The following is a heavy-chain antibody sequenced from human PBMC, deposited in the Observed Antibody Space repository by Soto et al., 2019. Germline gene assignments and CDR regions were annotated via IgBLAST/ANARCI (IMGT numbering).Heavy chain of an antibody. CDR2: IYYRGNT. Sequence: PSETLSLTCTVSGCSMSPYYWSWIRQPPGKGLEWIANIYYRGNTNYNPSFESRVTISIDTSKNQFSLKLSSVTAADTAVYYCARLGGYYQALDSWGQGTLVTVSS. CDR3: ARLGGYYQALDS. V-gene: IGHV4-59*08. J-gene: IGHJ4*02. CDR1: GCSMSPYY. D-gene: IGHD3-22*01.